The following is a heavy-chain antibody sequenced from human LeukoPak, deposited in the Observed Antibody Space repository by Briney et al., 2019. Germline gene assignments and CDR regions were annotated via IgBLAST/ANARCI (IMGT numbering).Heavy chain of an antibody. Sequence: PSETLSLTCTVSGGSISSYYCSWIRQPPGKGLEWIGYIYYSGSTNYNPSLKSRVTISVDTSKNQFSLKLSSVTAADTAVYYCARRWGDDFDYWGQGTLVTVSS. CDR1: GGSISSYY. D-gene: IGHD3-16*01. J-gene: IGHJ4*02. V-gene: IGHV4-59*01. CDR3: ARRWGDDFDY. CDR2: IYYSGST.